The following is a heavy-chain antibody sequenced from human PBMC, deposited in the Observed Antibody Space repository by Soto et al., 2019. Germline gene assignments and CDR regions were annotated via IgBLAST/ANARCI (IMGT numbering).Heavy chain of an antibody. V-gene: IGHV2-5*02. CDR1: GFSLSTSGVG. D-gene: IGHD4-17*01. CDR2: IYWDDYK. J-gene: IGHJ4*02. CDR3: ARKGYGDYPIDY. Sequence: QITLKESGPSLVKPTQTLTLTCTFSGFSLSTSGVGVGWFRQPPGKALEWLAVIYWDDYKHYSPSLKSRLTITKDTSKNQVVLTMTNMYPVDTATYYCARKGYGDYPIDYWGQGTLVTVSS.